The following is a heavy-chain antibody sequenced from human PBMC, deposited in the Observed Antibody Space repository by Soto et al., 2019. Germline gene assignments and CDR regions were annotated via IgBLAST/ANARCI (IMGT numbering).Heavy chain of an antibody. CDR3: AKDPRTYYYDSSGFMDV. CDR1: GFTFSSYA. V-gene: IGHV3-23*01. D-gene: IGHD3-22*01. Sequence: PRESLSLSCAASGFTFSSYAMSWVRQAPGKGLEWVSAISGSGGSTYYADTVKGRFTISRDNSKNTLYLQMNSLRAEDTAVYYCAKDPRTYYYDSSGFMDVWGQGTTVTVSS. CDR2: ISGSGGST. J-gene: IGHJ6*02.